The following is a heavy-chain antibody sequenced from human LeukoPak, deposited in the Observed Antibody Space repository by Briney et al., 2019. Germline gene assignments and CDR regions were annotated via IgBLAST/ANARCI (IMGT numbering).Heavy chain of an antibody. CDR3: ARRYYDFWSGYCDY. D-gene: IGHD3-3*01. Sequence: PSETLSLTCTVSGGSISSGDYYWGWIRQPPGKGLEWIGSIYHSGSTYYNPSLKSRVTISVDTSKNQFSLKLSSVTAADTAVYYCARRYYDFWSGYCDYWGQGTLVTVSS. CDR1: GGSISSGDYY. CDR2: IYHSGST. J-gene: IGHJ4*02. V-gene: IGHV4-39*07.